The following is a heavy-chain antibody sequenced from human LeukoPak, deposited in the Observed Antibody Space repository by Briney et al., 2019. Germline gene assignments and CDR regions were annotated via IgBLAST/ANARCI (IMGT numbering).Heavy chain of an antibody. Sequence: SVKVSCKASGGTFSSYAISWVRQAPGQGLEWMGRITPIFGTANYAQKFQGRVTITTDESTSTAYMELSSLRSEDTAVYYCARDTGDPGYFDYWGQGTLVTVSS. CDR1: GGTFSSYA. V-gene: IGHV1-69*05. D-gene: IGHD7-27*01. CDR3: ARDTGDPGYFDY. CDR2: ITPIFGTA. J-gene: IGHJ4*02.